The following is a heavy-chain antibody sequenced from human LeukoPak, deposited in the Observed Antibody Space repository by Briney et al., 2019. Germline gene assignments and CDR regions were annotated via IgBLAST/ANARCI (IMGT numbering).Heavy chain of an antibody. J-gene: IGHJ5*02. V-gene: IGHV1-2*06. D-gene: IGHD2-8*01. CDR2: INPSSGGT. Sequence: SVKVSCKASGYTFTGYYIHWVRQAPGQGLEWMGRINPSSGGTNFAQKFQGRVTMTRDTSISTAYVELTGLRSDDTAVYYCARDSDTNGGGSWGQGTLVTVSS. CDR1: GYTFTGYY. CDR3: ARDSDTNGGGS.